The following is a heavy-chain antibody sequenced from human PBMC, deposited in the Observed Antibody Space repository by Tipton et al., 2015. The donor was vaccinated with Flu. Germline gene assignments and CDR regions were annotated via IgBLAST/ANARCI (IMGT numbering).Heavy chain of an antibody. V-gene: IGHV4-39*07. J-gene: IGHJ4*02. CDR1: GGSVIRSSYY. CDR3: ASHSYSRGRAGH. D-gene: IGHD4-11*01. Sequence: TLSLTCAVSGGSVIRSSYYWGWIRQPPGKGLEWIGSIDHSGTTYYNPSLKSRVTISVDTSKNQFSLKLSSVTAADTAVFYCASHSYSRGRAGHWGQGTLVPVSS. CDR2: IDHSGTT.